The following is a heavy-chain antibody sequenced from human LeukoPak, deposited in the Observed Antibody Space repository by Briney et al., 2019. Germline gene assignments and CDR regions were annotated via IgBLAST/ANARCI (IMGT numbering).Heavy chain of an antibody. J-gene: IGHJ3*02. CDR1: GFTFSSSW. CDR2: IKQDGSEK. Sequence: PGGSLSLSCAASGFTFSSSWMSWVRQAPGKGLEWVANIKQDGSEKYYVDSVKGRFTISRDNGKNSLYLQMNSLRAEDTAVYYCARTKRGYDAFDIWGQGTVVTVSS. CDR3: ARTKRGYDAFDI. D-gene: IGHD3-10*01. V-gene: IGHV3-7*04.